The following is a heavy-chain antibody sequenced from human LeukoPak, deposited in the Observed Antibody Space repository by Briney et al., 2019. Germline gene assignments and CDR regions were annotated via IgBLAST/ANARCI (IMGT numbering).Heavy chain of an antibody. CDR1: GFTFNNYA. D-gene: IGHD3-9*01. J-gene: IGHJ4*02. CDR2: ISGGGETT. V-gene: IGHV3-23*01. Sequence: GGSLRLSCAASGFTFNNYAMNWVRQAPGKGLEWVSSISGGGETTYYADSAKGRFTISRDNSQKTQYLQMNTLRADNTAIYYCARDYADCVRYFFFDYWGQGTLVTVSS. CDR3: ARDYADCVRYFFFDY.